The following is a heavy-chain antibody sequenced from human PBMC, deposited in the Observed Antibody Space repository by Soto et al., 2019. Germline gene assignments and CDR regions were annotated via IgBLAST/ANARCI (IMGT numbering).Heavy chain of an antibody. D-gene: IGHD3-10*01. CDR2: INHSGST. J-gene: IGHJ6*03. CDR3: AREFMMYYYGSGAPMYYYYYMDV. Sequence: SETLSLTCAVYCGSFSGYYWSWIRQPPGKGLEWIGEINHSGSTNYNPSLKSRVTISVDTSKNQFSLKLSSVTAADTAVYYCAREFMMYYYGSGAPMYYYYYMDVWGKGTTVTVS. CDR1: CGSFSGYY. V-gene: IGHV4-34*01.